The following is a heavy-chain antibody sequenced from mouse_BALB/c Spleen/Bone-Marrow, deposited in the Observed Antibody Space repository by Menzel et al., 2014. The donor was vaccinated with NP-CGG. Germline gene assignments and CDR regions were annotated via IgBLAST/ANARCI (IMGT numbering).Heavy chain of an antibody. CDR3: ARLNYYGNLFV. J-gene: IGHJ1*01. V-gene: IGHV4-1*02. CDR2: INPDSSTI. D-gene: IGHD1-1*01. Sequence: DVMLVESGGGLVQPGGSLKLSCAASGFDFSRFWMSWVRQAPGKGLEWIGEINPDSSTINYTPSLKDKFIISRDNAKNTLYLQMSRVRSEDTALYYCARLNYYGNLFVWGAGTTVTVSS. CDR1: GFDFSRFW.